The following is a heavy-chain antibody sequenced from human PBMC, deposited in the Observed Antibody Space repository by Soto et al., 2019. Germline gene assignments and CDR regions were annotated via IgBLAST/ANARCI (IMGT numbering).Heavy chain of an antibody. J-gene: IGHJ4*02. CDR1: GFTFSSYG. D-gene: IGHD3-10*01. CDR3: ARDVKVRGVKSLGY. V-gene: IGHV3-33*01. Sequence: QVQLVESGAGVVQPGRSLRLSCAASGFTFSSYGMHWVRQAPGKGLEWVAVIWYDGSNKYYADSVKGRFTISRDNSKNTLYLQMNSLRAEDTAVYYCARDVKVRGVKSLGYWGQGTLVTVSS. CDR2: IWYDGSNK.